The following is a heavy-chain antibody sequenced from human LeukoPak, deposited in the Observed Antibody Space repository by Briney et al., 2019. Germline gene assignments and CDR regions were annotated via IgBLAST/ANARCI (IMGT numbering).Heavy chain of an antibody. V-gene: IGHV1-18*04. CDR1: GYTFTSYY. D-gene: IGHD3-10*01. Sequence: GASVKVSCKASGYTFTSYYMHWVRQAPGQGLEWMGWISAYNGNTNYAQRLQGRVTMTTDTSTSTAYMELRSLRSDDTAVYYCARGDYYGSGSYYKKTVDYWGQGTLVTVSS. CDR3: ARGDYYGSGSYYKKTVDY. CDR2: ISAYNGNT. J-gene: IGHJ4*02.